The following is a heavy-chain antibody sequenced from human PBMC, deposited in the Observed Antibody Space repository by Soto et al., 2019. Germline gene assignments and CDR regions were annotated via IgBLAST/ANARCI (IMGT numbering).Heavy chain of an antibody. Sequence: GGSLRLSCAASGFTVSSNYMSWVRQAPGKGLEWVSVIYSGGSTYYADSVKGRFTISRDNSKNTLYLQMNSLRAEDTAVYYCARSGGYSYGYPVFDYWGQGTLVTVSS. J-gene: IGHJ4*02. CDR2: IYSGGST. CDR3: ARSGGYSYGYPVFDY. V-gene: IGHV3-53*01. CDR1: GFTVSSNY. D-gene: IGHD5-18*01.